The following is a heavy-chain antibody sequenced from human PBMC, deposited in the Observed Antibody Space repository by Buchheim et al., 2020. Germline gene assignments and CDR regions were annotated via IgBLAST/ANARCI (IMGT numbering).Heavy chain of an antibody. CDR2: IYTSGST. J-gene: IGHJ5*02. CDR3: AREQLNNWFDP. D-gene: IGHD6-6*01. CDR1: GGSISSGSYY. V-gene: IGHV4-61*02. Sequence: QVQLQESGPGLVKPSQTLSLTCTVSGGSISSGSYYWSWIRQPAGKGLEWIGRIYTSGSTNYNPSLQSRVTISVDTSKNQFSLKLSSVTAADTAVYYCAREQLNNWFDPWGQGTL.